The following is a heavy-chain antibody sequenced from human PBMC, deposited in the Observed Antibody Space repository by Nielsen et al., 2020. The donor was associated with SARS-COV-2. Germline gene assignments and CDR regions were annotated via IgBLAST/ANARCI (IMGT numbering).Heavy chain of an antibody. J-gene: IGHJ3*02. D-gene: IGHD5-24*01. CDR2: IYYSWST. CDR3: ARPDLSYGYAFDI. CDR1: GGSISSYY. Sequence: SETLSLTCTVSGGSISSYYWSWIRQPPGKGLEWIGYIYYSWSTNSNPSLKSRVTMSLDKSKNHFSLTLNSLTAADTAVYYCARPDLSYGYAFDIWGQGTMVTVSS. V-gene: IGHV4-59*12.